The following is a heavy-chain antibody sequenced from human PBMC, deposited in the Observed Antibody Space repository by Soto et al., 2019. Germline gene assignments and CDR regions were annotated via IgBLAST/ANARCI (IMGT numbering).Heavy chain of an antibody. CDR1: GGSISNYY. V-gene: IGHV4-59*01. J-gene: IGHJ6*02. CDR2: IYSSGST. D-gene: IGHD3-10*01. Sequence: KQSQTLSLTCTVSGGSISNYYWSWIRQPPGKGLEWIGYIYSSGSTNYNPSLKSRVTISVDTSKNQFSLKLSSVTAADTAVYFCARMPVTMVRGVARYGMDVWGQGTTVTVSS. CDR3: ARMPVTMVRGVARYGMDV.